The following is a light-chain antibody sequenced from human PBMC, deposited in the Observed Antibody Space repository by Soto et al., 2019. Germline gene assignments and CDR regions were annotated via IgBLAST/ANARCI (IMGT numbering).Light chain of an antibody. CDR3: QQYNNWPFS. V-gene: IGKV3-15*01. Sequence: EIVMTQSPGTLSVSPGERATLSCRAGQGVTTNFAWYQQKSGQSPRLLIYDVSIRATGVPARFSGTGSETDFTLTISGLQSEDSAVYFCQQYNNWPFSFGQGTRLE. CDR1: QGVTTN. J-gene: IGKJ5*01. CDR2: DVS.